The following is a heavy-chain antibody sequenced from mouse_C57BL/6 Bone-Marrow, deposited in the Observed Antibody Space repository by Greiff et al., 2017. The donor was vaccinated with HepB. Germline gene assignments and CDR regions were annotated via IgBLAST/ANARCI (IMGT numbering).Heavy chain of an antibody. CDR3: ARLLRRWFAY. CDR1: GYAFSSYW. D-gene: IGHD1-1*01. J-gene: IGHJ3*01. V-gene: IGHV1-80*01. Sequence: VQLKESGAELVKPGASVKISCKASGYAFSSYWMNWVKQRPGKGLEWIGQIYPGDGDTNYNGKFKGKATLTADKSSSTAYMQLSSLTSEDSAVYFCARLLRRWFAYWGQGTLVTVSA. CDR2: IYPGDGDT.